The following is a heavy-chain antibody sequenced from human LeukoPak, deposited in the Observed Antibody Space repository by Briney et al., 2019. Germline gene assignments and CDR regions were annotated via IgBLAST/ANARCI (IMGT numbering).Heavy chain of an antibody. V-gene: IGHV1-69*04. CDR3: ATDFLGFDP. Sequence: GSSVKVSCKASGGTFSSYAISWVRQAPGQGLEWMGRIIPILGIANYAQKFQGRVTMTEDTSTDTVYMELSSLRSEDTAVYYCATDFLGFDPWGQGTLVTVSS. CDR1: GGTFSSYA. CDR2: IIPILGIA. D-gene: IGHD2/OR15-2a*01. J-gene: IGHJ5*02.